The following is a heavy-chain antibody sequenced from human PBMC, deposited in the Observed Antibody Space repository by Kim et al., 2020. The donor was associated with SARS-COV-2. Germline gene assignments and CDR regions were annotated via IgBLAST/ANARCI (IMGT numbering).Heavy chain of an antibody. CDR2: ISWNSGSI. D-gene: IGHD6-13*01. CDR1: GFTFGDYA. Sequence: GGSLRLSCAASGFTFGDYAMHWVRQAPGKGLEWVSGISWNSGSIGYADSVKGRFTISRDNTKNSLYLQMNSLRAEDTALYYCAKAGLIREYSSSLNWFDPWGQGTLVTVSS. V-gene: IGHV3-9*01. J-gene: IGHJ5*02. CDR3: AKAGLIREYSSSLNWFDP.